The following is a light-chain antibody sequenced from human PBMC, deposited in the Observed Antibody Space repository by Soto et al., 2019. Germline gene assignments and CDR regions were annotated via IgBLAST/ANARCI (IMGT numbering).Light chain of an antibody. CDR1: QSVSSSY. CDR2: GAS. Sequence: EIVLTQSPGTLSLSPGERATLSCRASQSVSSSYLAWYQQKHGQAPRLLIYGASNRATGIPDRFSGSGSGTDFTLTISRLEPEALGVYYCQQYGTSLFTFGPGTKVDIK. V-gene: IGKV3-20*01. J-gene: IGKJ3*01. CDR3: QQYGTSLFT.